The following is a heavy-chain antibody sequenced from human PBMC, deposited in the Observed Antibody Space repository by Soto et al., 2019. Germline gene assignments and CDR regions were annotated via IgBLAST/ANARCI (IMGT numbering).Heavy chain of an antibody. CDR2: IYYSGST. J-gene: IGHJ5*02. Sequence: PSEPLSLTCTVSGGSISSGGYYWSWIRQHPGKGLEWIGYIYYSGSTYYNPSLKSRVTISVDTSKNQFSLKLSSVTAADTAVYYCARDLYFYGSGSSYNWFDPWGQGTLVTVSS. V-gene: IGHV4-31*03. D-gene: IGHD3-10*01. CDR3: ARDLYFYGSGSSYNWFDP. CDR1: GGSISSGGYY.